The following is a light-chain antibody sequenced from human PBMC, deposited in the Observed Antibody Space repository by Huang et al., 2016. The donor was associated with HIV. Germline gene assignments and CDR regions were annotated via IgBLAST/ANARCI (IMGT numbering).Light chain of an antibody. CDR1: QSVTSN. CDR3: QHYNNWPWWT. J-gene: IGKJ1*01. Sequence: EVVMTQSPAILSVSPGERATLSCRASQSVTSNLAWYQQKPGQPPRLLIYGASTRATGIPARFSGSGSGTEFTLTISSLQSEDFAVYYCQHYNNWPWWTFGQGTKVEMK. V-gene: IGKV3-15*01. CDR2: GAS.